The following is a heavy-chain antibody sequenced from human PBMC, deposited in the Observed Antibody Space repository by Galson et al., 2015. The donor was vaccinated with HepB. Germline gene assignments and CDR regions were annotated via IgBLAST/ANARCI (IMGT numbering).Heavy chain of an antibody. CDR3: AKRGYSYGCFDY. J-gene: IGHJ4*02. Sequence: SLRLSCAASGFTFSSYAMSWVRQAPGKGLEWVSAISGNGGSTYYADSVKGRFTISRDNSKNTLYLQMNSLRAEDTAVYYCAKRGYSYGCFDYWGQGTLVTVSS. CDR1: GFTFSSYA. CDR2: ISGNGGST. V-gene: IGHV3-23*01. D-gene: IGHD5-18*01.